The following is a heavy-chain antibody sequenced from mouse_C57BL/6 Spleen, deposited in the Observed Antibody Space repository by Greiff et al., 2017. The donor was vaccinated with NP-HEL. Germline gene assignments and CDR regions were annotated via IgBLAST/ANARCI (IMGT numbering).Heavy chain of an antibody. CDR2: IDPSDSYT. Sequence: QVQLKQPGAELVKPGASVKLSCKASGYTFTSYWMQWVKQRPGQGLEWIGEIDPSDSYTNYNQKFKGKATLTVDTSSSTAYMQLSSLTSEDSAVYYCARLRNYYGTFDYWGQGTTLTVSS. J-gene: IGHJ2*01. CDR3: ARLRNYYGTFDY. V-gene: IGHV1-50*01. CDR1: GYTFTSYW. D-gene: IGHD1-1*01.